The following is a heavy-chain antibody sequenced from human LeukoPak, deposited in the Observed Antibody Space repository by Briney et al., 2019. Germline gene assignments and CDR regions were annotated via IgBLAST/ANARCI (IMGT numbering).Heavy chain of an antibody. CDR1: RGSISSGNYY. Sequence: SETLSLTCTVSRGSISSGNYYWSWIRQPPGKGLEWLGYIYYSGSTNYNPSLKSRVTMSVDTSKNQFSLKLSSVTAADTAVYYCARDRGGYPPKFDYWGQGTLVTVSS. CDR2: IYYSGST. D-gene: IGHD5-12*01. CDR3: ARDRGGYPPKFDY. V-gene: IGHV4-61*01. J-gene: IGHJ4*02.